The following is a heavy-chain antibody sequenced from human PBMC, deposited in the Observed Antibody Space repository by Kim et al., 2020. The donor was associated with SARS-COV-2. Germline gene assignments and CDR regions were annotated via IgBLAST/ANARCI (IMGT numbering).Heavy chain of an antibody. CDR1: GFTFSSYG. J-gene: IGHJ6*02. V-gene: IGHV3-30*18. D-gene: IGHD3-22*01. Sequence: GSLRLSCAASGFTFSSYGMHWVRQAPGKGLEWVAVISYDGSNKYYADSVKGRFTISRDNSKNTLYLQMNSLRAEDTAVYYCAKDLPDSSGLGGMDVWGQGTTVTVSS. CDR2: ISYDGSNK. CDR3: AKDLPDSSGLGGMDV.